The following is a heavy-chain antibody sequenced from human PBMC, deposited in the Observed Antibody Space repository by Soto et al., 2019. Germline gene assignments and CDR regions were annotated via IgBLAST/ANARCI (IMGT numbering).Heavy chain of an antibody. CDR1: GFTFSSYA. CDR2: FGGSVVSI. CDR3: AKDLMALVVATITFDY. Sequence: HPGGSLRLSCAASGFTFSSYAMSWVRQAPGKGLEWVSVFGGSVVSIYYADSVKGRFTFSRDISKNTLFLQMNSLSAEDTAVYYCAKDLMALVVATITFDYWGQGTLVTVSS. V-gene: IGHV3-23*01. J-gene: IGHJ4*02. D-gene: IGHD5-12*01.